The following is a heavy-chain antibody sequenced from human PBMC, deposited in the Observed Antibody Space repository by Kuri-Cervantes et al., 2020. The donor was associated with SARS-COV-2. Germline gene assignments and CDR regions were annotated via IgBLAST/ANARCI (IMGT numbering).Heavy chain of an antibody. D-gene: IGHD2-2*01. V-gene: IGHV3-23*01. J-gene: IGHJ5*02. CDR3: ARETIVVVPAAPTENWFDP. Sequence: GGSLRLSCAASGFTFSSYAMSWVRQAPGKGLEWVSAISGSGGSTYYADSVKGRFTISRDNSKNTLYLQMNSLRAEDTAVYYCARETIVVVPAAPTENWFDPWGQGTLVTVSS. CDR2: ISGSGGST. CDR1: GFTFSSYA.